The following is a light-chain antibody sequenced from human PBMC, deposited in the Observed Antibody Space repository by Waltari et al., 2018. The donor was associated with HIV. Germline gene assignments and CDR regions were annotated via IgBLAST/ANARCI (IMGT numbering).Light chain of an antibody. V-gene: IGKV3-20*01. Sequence: EIVLTQSPGTLSLSPGERATLSCRASHILKNNYLAWYQQKAGQAPRLLIYAASNRAIGIPARLSGSGPGTDFTLTITRLEPEDFVVYYCQQYDDSPVMFGPGTKVEI. CDR2: AAS. CDR1: HILKNNY. CDR3: QQYDDSPVM. J-gene: IGKJ1*01.